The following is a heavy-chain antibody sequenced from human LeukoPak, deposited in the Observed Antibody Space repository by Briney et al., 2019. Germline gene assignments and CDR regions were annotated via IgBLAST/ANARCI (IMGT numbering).Heavy chain of an antibody. CDR2: ISGRAGRD. D-gene: IGHD3-9*01. CDR1: GVTITNKA. CDR3: AIERGPGYFHDAFDI. J-gene: IGHJ3*02. Sequence: GGSLRLSCAVSGVTITNKAMSWVRQGPGKGLEWFWGISGRAGRDYYADSVKGRFTISRDSSKSTLYLEMNSLRVEDTALYYCAIERGPGYFHDAFDIWGQGTMVTVSS. V-gene: IGHV3-23*01.